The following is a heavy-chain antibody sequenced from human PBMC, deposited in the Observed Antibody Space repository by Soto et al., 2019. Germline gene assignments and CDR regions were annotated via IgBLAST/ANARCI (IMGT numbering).Heavy chain of an antibody. D-gene: IGHD6-13*01. CDR2: IYTSGST. V-gene: IGHV4-4*07. CDR3: ARDLSFVAAAGTRWFDP. J-gene: IGHJ5*02. CDR1: GGSISSYY. Sequence: SETLSRTCTVSGGSISSYYWSWIRQPAGKGLEWIGRIYTSGSTNYNPSLKSRVTMSADTSKNQFSLKPSSLTAADTAVYYCARDLSFVAAAGTRWFDPWGQGTLVTV.